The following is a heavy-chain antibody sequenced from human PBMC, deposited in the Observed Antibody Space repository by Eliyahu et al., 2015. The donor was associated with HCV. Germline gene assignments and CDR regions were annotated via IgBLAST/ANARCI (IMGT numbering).Heavy chain of an antibody. CDR2: IFHSGDA. J-gene: IGHJ5*02. CDR1: GYSINSGYH. V-gene: IGHV4-38-2*01. Sequence: QVQLQESGPGQVKPSETLSLICAVSGYSINSGYHWGWFRQPPGKGLEWIGSIFHSGDAYYTPSLKSRVTISVDASKNQFSLKVKSVTAADTAHYYCAARVTVTNAIWFDPWGQGIRVTVSS. CDR3: AARVTVTNAIWFDP. D-gene: IGHD4-11*01.